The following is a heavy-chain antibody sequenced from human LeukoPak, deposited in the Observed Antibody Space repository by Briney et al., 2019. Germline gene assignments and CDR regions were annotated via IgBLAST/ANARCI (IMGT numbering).Heavy chain of an antibody. CDR3: ATLSPVYSSGWYDAFDI. V-gene: IGHV1-46*01. Sequence: ASVKVSCKASGYTFTSYYMHWVRQAPGQGLEWMGIINPSGGSTSYAQKFQGRVTMTRDMSTSTVYMELSSLRSEDTAVYYCATLSPVYSSGWYDAFDIWGQGTMVTVSS. CDR2: INPSGGST. D-gene: IGHD6-19*01. J-gene: IGHJ3*02. CDR1: GYTFTSYY.